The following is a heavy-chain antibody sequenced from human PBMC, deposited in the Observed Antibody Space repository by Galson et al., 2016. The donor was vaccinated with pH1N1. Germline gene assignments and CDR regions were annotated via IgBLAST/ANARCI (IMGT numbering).Heavy chain of an antibody. CDR3: VRRVGYSQAYFDY. CDR1: GFTFDDFG. CDR2: INWNGGST. V-gene: IGHV3-20*04. Sequence: SLRLSCAASGFTFDDFGMSWVRQAPGKGLEWVSGINWNGGSTTYGGSVRGRFTISRDNAKNSLFLQMNSLRAEDTALYYRVRRVGYSQAYFDYWGQGALVTVSS. J-gene: IGHJ4*02. D-gene: IGHD5-18*01.